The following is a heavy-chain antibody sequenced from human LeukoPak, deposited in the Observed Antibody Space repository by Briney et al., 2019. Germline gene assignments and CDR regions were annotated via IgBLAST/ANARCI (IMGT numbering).Heavy chain of an antibody. J-gene: IGHJ4*02. CDR3: AKEEGYCNGGSCYSGGYFYY. CDR1: GFTSSSYG. V-gene: IGHV3-30*18. Sequence: PGRSLRLSCAASGFTSSSYGMHWVRQAPGKGLEWVALISYDGSHKYYADSVKGRFTISRDNSRITLYLQMNSLRAEDTAVYYCAKEEGYCNGGSCYSGGYFYYWGQGTLVTVSS. CDR2: ISYDGSHK. D-gene: IGHD2-15*01.